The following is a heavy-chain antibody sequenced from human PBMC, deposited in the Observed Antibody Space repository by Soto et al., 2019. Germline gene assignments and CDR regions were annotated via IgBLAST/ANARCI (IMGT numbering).Heavy chain of an antibody. J-gene: IGHJ3*02. CDR2: INHSGST. CDR3: ARDYRRLGYCSSTSCYPRGSGKAFDI. CDR1: GGSFSGYY. V-gene: IGHV4-34*01. Sequence: QVQLQQWGAGLLKPSETLSLTCAVYGGSFSGYYWSWIRQPPGKGLEWIGEINHSGSTNYNPSLKSRVTLSVDTSKNQFSLKLSSVTAADTAVYYCARDYRRLGYCSSTSCYPRGSGKAFDIWGQGTMVTVSS. D-gene: IGHD2-2*01.